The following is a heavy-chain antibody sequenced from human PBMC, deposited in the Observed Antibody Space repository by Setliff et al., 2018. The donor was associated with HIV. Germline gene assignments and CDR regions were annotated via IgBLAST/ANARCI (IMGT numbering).Heavy chain of an antibody. V-gene: IGHV3-23*01. D-gene: IGHD1-26*01. CDR3: VKDSMHWDSRDRFDY. J-gene: IGHJ4*02. Sequence: GGSLRLSCRVSGLTVDYYATSWVRQVPGKGLQWVSVVSGNGETTYYADSVKGRFTISRDNSKNAVFLELNSLTVEDTAVYYCVKDSMHWDSRDRFDYWGQGTLVTVSS. CDR1: GLTVDYYA. CDR2: VSGNGETT.